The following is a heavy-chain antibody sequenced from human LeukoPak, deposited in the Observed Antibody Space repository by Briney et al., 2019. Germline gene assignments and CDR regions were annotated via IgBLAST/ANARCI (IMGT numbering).Heavy chain of an antibody. CDR2: IIGGGGAT. J-gene: IGHJ6*03. CDR1: GFTFSNYA. Sequence: PGGSLRLSCAASGFTFSNYAMSWVRQAPGKGPEWFSFIIGGGGATYYADSVRGRFTISRDNSKNTLYLQMDTLRAEDTALYYCAKGGGTRSSCYMDVWGKGTPVTVSS. V-gene: IGHV3-23*01. D-gene: IGHD2-15*01. CDR3: AKGGGTRSSCYMDV.